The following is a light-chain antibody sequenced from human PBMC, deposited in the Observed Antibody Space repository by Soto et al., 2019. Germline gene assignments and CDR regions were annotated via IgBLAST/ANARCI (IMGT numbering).Light chain of an antibody. J-gene: IGKJ3*01. V-gene: IGKV1-9*01. Sequence: DIQLTQSPSFLSASVGDRVTITCRASQGISSYLAWYQQKPGKAPKLLIYAASTLQSGVPSRFSGSGSGTEFTPTISSLQPEDFATDNCQQLNSYPRFTFGPGTKVYIK. CDR3: QQLNSYPRFT. CDR2: AAS. CDR1: QGISSY.